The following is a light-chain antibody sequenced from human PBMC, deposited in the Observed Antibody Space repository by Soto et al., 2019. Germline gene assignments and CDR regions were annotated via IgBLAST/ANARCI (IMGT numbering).Light chain of an antibody. CDR1: QSVSRS. Sequence: EIVLTQSPVTLSVSPGDRATLSCRASQSVSRSLTWYQQRPGQAPRLLIYDASSRASGIPARFSGSGSGTDFTLTISSLEPEDFAVYYCQESPRTFGQGTKVEIK. J-gene: IGKJ1*01. CDR2: DAS. CDR3: QESPRT. V-gene: IGKV3-11*01.